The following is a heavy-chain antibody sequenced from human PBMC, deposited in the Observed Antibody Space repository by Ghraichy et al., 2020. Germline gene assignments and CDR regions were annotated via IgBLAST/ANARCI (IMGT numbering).Heavy chain of an antibody. CDR3: ARKHYFESSGYYGIDY. CDR2: INAGTGKT. D-gene: IGHD3-22*01. J-gene: IGHJ4*02. CDR1: GYTFSSYF. V-gene: IGHV1-3*01. Sequence: ASVKVSCKASGYTFSSYFVHWVRQAPGQSLEWMGWINAGTGKTKYSQKFQGRVTITRDTSASTAYMDLSSLTSEDTAVYYCARKHYFESSGYYGIDYWGQGTLVTVSS.